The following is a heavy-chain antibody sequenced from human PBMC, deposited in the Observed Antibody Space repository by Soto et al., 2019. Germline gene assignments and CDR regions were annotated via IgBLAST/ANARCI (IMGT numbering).Heavy chain of an antibody. CDR1: GFTFSSYA. D-gene: IGHD3-9*01. Sequence: EVQLLESGGGLVQPGGSLRLSCAASGFTFSSYAMSWVRQAPGKGLEWVSAISGSGGSTYYADSVKGRFTISRDNSKNTLYLQMNSLRAEDTAVYYCAKDPAKRLRYFDGLGPNWGQGTLVTVSS. V-gene: IGHV3-23*01. J-gene: IGHJ4*02. CDR2: ISGSGGST. CDR3: AKDPAKRLRYFDGLGPN.